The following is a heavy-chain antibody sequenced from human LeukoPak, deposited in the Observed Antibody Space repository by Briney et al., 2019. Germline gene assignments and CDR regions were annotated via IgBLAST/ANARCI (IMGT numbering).Heavy chain of an antibody. Sequence: GGSPRLSCAASGFNFGSYAMDWVRQAPGKGLEWVGDISYDGGYQSYAVSVRGRFTISRDNSKNTLFLQMNSLRPEDAAVYYCATESSLSNWGHGTLVTVSS. CDR2: ISYDGGYQ. V-gene: IGHV3-30*03. J-gene: IGHJ4*01. D-gene: IGHD3-16*02. CDR3: ATESSLSN. CDR1: GFNFGSYA.